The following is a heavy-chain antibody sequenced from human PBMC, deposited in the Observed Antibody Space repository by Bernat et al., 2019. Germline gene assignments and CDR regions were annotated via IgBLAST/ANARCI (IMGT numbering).Heavy chain of an antibody. CDR1: GGSISSSSYY. V-gene: IGHV4-39*02. J-gene: IGHJ6*02. Sequence: QLQLQESGPGLVKPSETLSLTCTVSGGSISSSSYYWGWIRQPPGKGLEWIGSIYYSGGTYYNPSLKSRVTISVDTSKNQFSLKLSSVTAADTAVYYCARDQVPAAIPDYYYYGMDVWGQGTTVTVSS. CDR2: IYYSGGT. D-gene: IGHD2-2*02. CDR3: ARDQVPAAIPDYYYYGMDV.